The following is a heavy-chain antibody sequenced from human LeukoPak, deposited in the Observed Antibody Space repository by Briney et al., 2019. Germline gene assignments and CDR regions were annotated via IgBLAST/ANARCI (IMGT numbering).Heavy chain of an antibody. CDR3: AKDGYSSGSVGFFRH. CDR2: ITGGGSSD. Sequence: ETLSLTCTVSGGSISSGDYYWSWVRQAPGKGLEWVSGITGGGSSDYYADSVRGRFTVSRDTSTNTVYLQMNSLRVEDTAVYYCAKDGYSSGSVGFFRHWGQGTQVTVSS. CDR1: GGSISSGDYY. D-gene: IGHD6-19*01. V-gene: IGHV3-23*01. J-gene: IGHJ1*01.